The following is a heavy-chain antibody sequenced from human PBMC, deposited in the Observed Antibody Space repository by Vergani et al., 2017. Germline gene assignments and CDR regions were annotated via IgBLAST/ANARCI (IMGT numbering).Heavy chain of an antibody. CDR3: ATPQTVTTGGMEV. V-gene: IGHV1-69-2*01. D-gene: IGHD4-17*01. CDR1: GYNFTDHY. J-gene: IGHJ6*02. CDR2: VDTEDGDT. Sequence: EVQLVQSGAEVMKPGATMKISCKVSGYNFTDHYMHWVKQAPGKGLEWMGLVDTEDGDTIYAEKFKGRVTIAADTATDTAHVELISLRSEDTAVYYCATPQTVTTGGMEVWGQGTTVIVSS.